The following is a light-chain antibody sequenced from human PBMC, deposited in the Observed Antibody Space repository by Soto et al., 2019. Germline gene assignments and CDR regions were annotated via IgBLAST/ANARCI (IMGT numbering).Light chain of an antibody. CDR1: QDITSY. J-gene: IGKJ3*01. V-gene: IGKV1-9*01. CDR2: ATS. Sequence: DIQLTQSPLFLSASVGDTVTITCRASQDITSYVAWDQQQPGKAPKLLIFATSNLQSGVPSRFSGRGSGTEFTLTISSLQPEDFATYYCQQVNSFPLTCGPGTKVDIK. CDR3: QQVNSFPLT.